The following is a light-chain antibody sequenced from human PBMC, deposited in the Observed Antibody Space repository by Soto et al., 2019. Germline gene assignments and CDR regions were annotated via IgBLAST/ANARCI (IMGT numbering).Light chain of an antibody. CDR3: QQYNNWPYT. Sequence: EIVMTQSPATLSVSPGDRATLSCRASQSVRSYLAWYQQKPGQSPRLLLSGASTSATGFPARFSGSWSGTEFTLTISNLQSEDFAVYYCQQYNNWPYTFGPGTKLEIK. V-gene: IGKV3-15*01. CDR1: QSVRSY. J-gene: IGKJ2*01. CDR2: GAS.